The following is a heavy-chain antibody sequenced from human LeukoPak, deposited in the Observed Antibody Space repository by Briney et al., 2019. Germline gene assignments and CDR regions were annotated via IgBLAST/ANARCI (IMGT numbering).Heavy chain of an antibody. Sequence: GGSLRLSCAASGFTFSSYGMHWVRQAPGKGLEWVAFIRYDGSNKYYADSVKGRFTISGDNSKNTLYLQMNSLRAEDTAVYYCAKGGGSSGYYLAFDYWGQGTLVTVSS. CDR1: GFTFSSYG. CDR2: IRYDGSNK. J-gene: IGHJ4*02. D-gene: IGHD3-22*01. V-gene: IGHV3-30*02. CDR3: AKGGGSSGYYLAFDY.